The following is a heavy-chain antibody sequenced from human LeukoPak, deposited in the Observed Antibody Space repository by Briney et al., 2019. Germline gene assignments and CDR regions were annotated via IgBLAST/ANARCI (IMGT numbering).Heavy chain of an antibody. CDR1: GFTFSSYG. V-gene: IGHV3-33*01. J-gene: IGHJ6*02. D-gene: IGHD2-15*01. CDR2: IWYDGSNK. CDR3: ARDRVGYCSGGSCYRIYYGMDV. Sequence: GGSLRLSCAASGFTFSSYGMYWVRQAPGKGLEWVAVIWYDGSNKYYADSVKGRFTISRDNSKNTLYLQMNSLRAEDTAVYYCARDRVGYCSGGSCYRIYYGMDVWGQGTTVTVSS.